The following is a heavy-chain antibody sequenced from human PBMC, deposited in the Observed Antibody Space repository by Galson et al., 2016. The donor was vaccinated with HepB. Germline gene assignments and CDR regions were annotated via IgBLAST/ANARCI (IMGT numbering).Heavy chain of an antibody. CDR1: GITFNTYA. J-gene: IGHJ4*02. CDR3: ARDQTLYDFWSGYHLDY. CDR2: ISYDGSNK. D-gene: IGHD3-3*01. V-gene: IGHV3-30-3*01. Sequence: SLRLSCAASGITFNTYAMHWVRQAPGNGLEWLALISYDGSNKYYADSVKGRPTISRDNSKNTLYLQMHSLRPEDTAVYYCARDQTLYDFWSGYHLDYWGQGTLVTVSS.